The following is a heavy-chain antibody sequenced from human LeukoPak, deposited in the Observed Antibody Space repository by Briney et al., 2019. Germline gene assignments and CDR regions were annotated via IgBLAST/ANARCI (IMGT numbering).Heavy chain of an antibody. J-gene: IGHJ4*02. D-gene: IGHD3-10*01. CDR1: GGSISSYY. CDR2: TYYSGST. CDR3: ARGKEVITMLRGLKPGYYFDY. V-gene: IGHV4-59*01. Sequence: SETLSLTCTVSGGSISSYYWSWIRQPPGKGLEWIGYTYYSGSTNYNPSLKSRVTISVDTSKNQFSLKLNSVTAADTAVYYCARGKEVITMLRGLKPGYYFDYWGQGTLVTVSS.